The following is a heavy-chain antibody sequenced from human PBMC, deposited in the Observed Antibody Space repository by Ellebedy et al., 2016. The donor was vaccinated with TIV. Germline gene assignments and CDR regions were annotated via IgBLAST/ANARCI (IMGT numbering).Heavy chain of an antibody. CDR2: ISGSGGST. J-gene: IGHJ6*02. Sequence: GESLKISXAASGFTFSSYAMSWVRQAPGKGLEWVSAISGSGGSTYYADSVKGRFTISRDNSKNTLYLQMNSLRAEDTAVYYCAKDARVITNGMDVWGQGTTVTVSS. CDR1: GFTFSSYA. V-gene: IGHV3-23*01. CDR3: AKDARVITNGMDV. D-gene: IGHD3-16*02.